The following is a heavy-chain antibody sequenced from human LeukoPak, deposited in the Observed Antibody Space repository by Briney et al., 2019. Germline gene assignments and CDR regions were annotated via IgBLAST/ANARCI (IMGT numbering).Heavy chain of an antibody. V-gene: IGHV3-23*01. D-gene: IGHD1/OR15-1a*01. J-gene: IGHJ4*02. Sequence: GGSLRLSCAASGFTFSSYAMSWVRQAPGKGLEWVSAISGSGGSTYYADSVKGRFTISRDNSKTTLYLHMNSLRAEDTAVYYCAKEGSRTYYFDYWGQGTLVTVSS. CDR1: GFTFSSYA. CDR3: AKEGSRTYYFDY. CDR2: ISGSGGST.